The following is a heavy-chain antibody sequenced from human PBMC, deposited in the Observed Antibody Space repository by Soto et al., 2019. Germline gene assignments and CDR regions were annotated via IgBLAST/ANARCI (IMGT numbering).Heavy chain of an antibody. J-gene: IGHJ4*02. CDR3: ASSYGSGYRAFDY. V-gene: IGHV1-69*02. CDR2: VNPIVSMS. CDR1: GDTFNFYS. Sequence: QVQLVQSGAEVKRPGSSVKVSCKASGDTFNFYSINWVRQAPGLGLEWMGRVNPIVSMSNYAQKFQGRVTMTADRSTIAAHRELSSLTSADTAIYCCASSYGSGYRAFDYWCQGALVTVSS. D-gene: IGHD3-10*01.